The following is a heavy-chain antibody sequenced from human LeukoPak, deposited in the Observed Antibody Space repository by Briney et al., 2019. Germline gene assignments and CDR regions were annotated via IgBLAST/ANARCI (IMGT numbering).Heavy chain of an antibody. J-gene: IGHJ4*02. CDR2: IIPIFGTA. Sequence: SVKVSCKASGGTFSSYAISWVRQAPGQGLEWMGGIIPIFGTANYAQKFQGRVTITADESTSTAYMELSSLRSEDTAVYYCAREGYDILTGYALRPFDYWGQGTLVTVSS. D-gene: IGHD3-9*01. CDR1: GGTFSSYA. CDR3: AREGYDILTGYALRPFDY. V-gene: IGHV1-69*13.